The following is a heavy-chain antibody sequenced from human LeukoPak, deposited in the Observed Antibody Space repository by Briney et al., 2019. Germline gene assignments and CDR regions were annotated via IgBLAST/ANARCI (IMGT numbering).Heavy chain of an antibody. CDR2: ISGYNGNT. J-gene: IGHJ5*02. CDR1: GYTFTSYG. CDR3: ARGNRVGIVVVVAATRRGNWFDP. V-gene: IGHV1-18*01. Sequence: ASVKVSCKASGYTFTSYGINWVRQAPGQGLEWMGWISGYNGNTNYAQKVQGRVTMTTDTSTSTAYMELRSLGSDDTAVYYCARGNRVGIVVVVAATRRGNWFDPWGQGTLVTVSS. D-gene: IGHD2-15*01.